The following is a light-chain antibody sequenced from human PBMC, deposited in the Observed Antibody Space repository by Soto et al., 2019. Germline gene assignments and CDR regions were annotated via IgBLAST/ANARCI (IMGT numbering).Light chain of an antibody. CDR3: SSYRSTTTLVV. J-gene: IGLJ2*01. V-gene: IGLV2-8*01. Sequence: QSVLTQTPSASGSPGQSVTISCTGTSSDIGGYDHVSWYQQHPGKAPKVMIYEVTKRPSGVPDRFSGSKAGNTASLTVFGLQAEDEADYYCSSYRSTTTLVVFGGGTKLTVL. CDR2: EVT. CDR1: SSDIGGYDH.